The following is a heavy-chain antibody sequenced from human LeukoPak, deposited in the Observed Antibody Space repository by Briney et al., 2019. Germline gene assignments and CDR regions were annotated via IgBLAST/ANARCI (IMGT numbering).Heavy chain of an antibody. Sequence: GGSLRLSCAASGITFTIAGMHWVRQVPGKGLEWVAVISSDGRNIYYADSVKGRFIISRDTSRNILFLQMNGLRADDTAIYYCAKDKGNRYFDYWGQEPWSPSPQ. CDR2: ISSDGRNI. CDR1: GITFTIAG. V-gene: IGHV3-30*18. CDR3: AKDKGNRYFDY. D-gene: IGHD3-16*02. J-gene: IGHJ4*01.